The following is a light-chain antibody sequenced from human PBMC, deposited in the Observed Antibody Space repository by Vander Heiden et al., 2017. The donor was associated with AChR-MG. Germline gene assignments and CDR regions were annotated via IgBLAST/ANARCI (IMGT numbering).Light chain of an antibody. V-gene: IGLV3-1*01. J-gene: IGLJ2*01. CDR1: KLGDKY. Sequence: SYELTQPPSLSVAPGQTASITCSGDKLGDKYACWYQPRPGQSLVLVIYQDRRRPSGIPERFSGSNSGNTATLTISGTQAMDDADYYCQTWNSRTGVFGGGTKLTVL. CDR3: QTWNSRTGV. CDR2: QDR.